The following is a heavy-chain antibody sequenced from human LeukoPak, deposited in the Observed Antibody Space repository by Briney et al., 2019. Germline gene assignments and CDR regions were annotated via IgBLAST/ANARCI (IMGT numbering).Heavy chain of an antibody. Sequence: PGGSLRLSCSASGFTFSSYAMSWVRQAPGKGLEWVSYISSSSSTIYYADSVKGRFTISRDNAKNSLYLQMNSLRAEDTAVYYCARETAYSSGPSPGYWGQGTLVTVSS. D-gene: IGHD3-22*01. CDR1: GFTFSSYA. CDR2: ISSSSSTI. J-gene: IGHJ4*02. CDR3: ARETAYSSGPSPGY. V-gene: IGHV3-48*04.